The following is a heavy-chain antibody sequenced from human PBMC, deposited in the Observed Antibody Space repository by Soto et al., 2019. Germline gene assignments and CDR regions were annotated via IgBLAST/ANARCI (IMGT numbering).Heavy chain of an antibody. V-gene: IGHV1-18*01. D-gene: IGHD3-16*02. CDR1: GYTFTSYG. J-gene: IGHJ4*02. CDR2: ISAYNGNT. Sequence: QVQLVQSGAEVKKPGASVKVSCKASGYTFTSYGISWVRQAPGQGLEWMGWISAYNGNTNYAQKLQGRVTMTTDPSTSTAYMELRSLRSDDTAVYYCARDLAFTFMITFGGVIVPYPFDYWGQGTLVTVSS. CDR3: ARDLAFTFMITFGGVIVPYPFDY.